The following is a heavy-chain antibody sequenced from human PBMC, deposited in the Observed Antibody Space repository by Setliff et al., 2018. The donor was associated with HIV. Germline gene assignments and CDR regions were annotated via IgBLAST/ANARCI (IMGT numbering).Heavy chain of an antibody. D-gene: IGHD6-19*01. CDR3: TRDRYSSGWYGMDV. J-gene: IGHJ6*02. CDR1: GFTFSNAW. V-gene: IGHV3-15*01. Sequence: GGSLRLSCAASGFTFSNAWMSWVRQAPGKGLEWVGRIKSKTDGGTTEYAAPVKGRFTISRDDSKNTLYLQMNSLKTEDTAVYYCTRDRYSSGWYGMDVWGQGTTVTVSS. CDR2: IKSKTDGGTT.